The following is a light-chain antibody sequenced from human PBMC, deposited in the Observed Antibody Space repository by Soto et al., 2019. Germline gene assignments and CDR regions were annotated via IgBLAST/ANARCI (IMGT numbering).Light chain of an antibody. CDR3: QQLNSYPWT. CDR2: AAS. Sequence: IQLTQSPSSLSASVGDRVTITCRASQGISSYLAGYQQKPGKAPKLLIYAASTLQSGVPSRFSGSGSGTDFAHTISSLQPEDVATYHCQQLNSYPWTFGQGTMVDIK. V-gene: IGKV1-9*01. CDR1: QGISSY. J-gene: IGKJ1*01.